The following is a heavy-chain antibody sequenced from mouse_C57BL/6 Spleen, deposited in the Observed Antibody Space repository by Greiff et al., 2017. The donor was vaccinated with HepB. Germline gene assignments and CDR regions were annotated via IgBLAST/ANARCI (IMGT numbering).Heavy chain of an antibody. V-gene: IGHV1-82*01. CDR2: IYPGEGDT. Sequence: QVQLQQSGPELVKPGASVKISCKASGYSFSSSWMNWVKQRPGKGVEWIGRIYPGEGDTNYNGKFKGKATLTADKSSSTAYMQLSSLTSEDSAVYFCAKSFYDGGEDYGMDYWGQGTAVTVSS. D-gene: IGHD2-3*01. J-gene: IGHJ4*01. CDR1: GYSFSSSW. CDR3: AKSFYDGGEDYGMDY.